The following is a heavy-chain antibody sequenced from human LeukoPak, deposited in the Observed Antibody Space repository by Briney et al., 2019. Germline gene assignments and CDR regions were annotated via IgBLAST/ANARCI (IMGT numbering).Heavy chain of an antibody. J-gene: IGHJ4*02. CDR2: IYTSGST. D-gene: IGHD3-22*01. CDR1: GGSISSGSYY. CDR3: ARASRSSGYYYYFDY. V-gene: IGHV4-61*02. Sequence: SETLSLTCTVSGGSISSGSYYWSWIRQPAGKGLEWIGRIYTSGSTNYNPSLKSRVTISVDTSKNQFSLKLSSVTAADTAVYYCARASRSSGYYYYFDYWGQGTLVTVPS.